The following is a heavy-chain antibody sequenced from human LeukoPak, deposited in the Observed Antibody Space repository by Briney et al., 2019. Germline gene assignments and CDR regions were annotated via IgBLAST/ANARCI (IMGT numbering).Heavy chain of an antibody. CDR2: IYPGDSDT. V-gene: IGHV5-51*01. Sequence: SLQISCKGSGYSFTSYWIGWVRQLPGNGLEWMGIIYPGDSDTRYSPSFQGQVTISADKSISTAYLQWSSLKASDTAMYYCARQDFRRDGYNLTYYYGMDVWGQGTTVTVSS. CDR1: GYSFTSYW. CDR3: ARQDFRRDGYNLTYYYGMDV. J-gene: IGHJ6*02. D-gene: IGHD5-24*01.